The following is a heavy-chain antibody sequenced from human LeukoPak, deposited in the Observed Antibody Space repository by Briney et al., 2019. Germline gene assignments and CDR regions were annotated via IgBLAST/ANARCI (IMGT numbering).Heavy chain of an antibody. CDR2: IMLSSGGT. D-gene: IGHD6-19*01. J-gene: IGHJ4*02. V-gene: IGHV1-2*06. Sequence: GASVKVSCKASGFTFTGYYMHWVRQAPGQGPEWMGRIMLSSGGTDSSQKFQGRVTMTRDTSISTAYMEVSGLTSDDTAVYYCAREDISAWLPFDLWGQGTLVTVSA. CDR1: GFTFTGYY. CDR3: AREDISAWLPFDL.